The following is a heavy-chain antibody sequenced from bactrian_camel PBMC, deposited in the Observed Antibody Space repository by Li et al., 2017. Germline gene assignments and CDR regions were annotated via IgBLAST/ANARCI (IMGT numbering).Heavy chain of an antibody. V-gene: IGHV3S40*01. CDR2: ISSGGTT. Sequence: VQLVESGGGLVQPGGSLVLSCAVSGFTLSTYAMNWVRQVPGKGLEWVSLISSGGTTMYADSVKGRFTISQDNAKNTVYLQMNSLKPEDTAMYYCAADQLAFGLSNGYRYWGRGTQVTVS. CDR1: GFTLSTYA. J-gene: IGHJ4*01. CDR3: AADQLAFGLSNGYRY. D-gene: IGHD3*01.